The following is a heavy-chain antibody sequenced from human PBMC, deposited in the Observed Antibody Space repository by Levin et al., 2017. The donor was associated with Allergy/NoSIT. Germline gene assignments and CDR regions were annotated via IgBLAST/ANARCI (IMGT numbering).Heavy chain of an antibody. D-gene: IGHD4-17*01. Sequence: GESLKISCKASGYTFTGDYFHWVRQAPGQVLEWMGWINPNSGATKYSQKFQGRVTLTWDTSITTAYMELSRLRADDPAVYFCARVILLTTVTDGAFDIWGQGTMVTVSS. CDR1: GYTFTGDY. V-gene: IGHV1-2*02. J-gene: IGHJ3*02. CDR3: ARVILLTTVTDGAFDI. CDR2: INPNSGAT.